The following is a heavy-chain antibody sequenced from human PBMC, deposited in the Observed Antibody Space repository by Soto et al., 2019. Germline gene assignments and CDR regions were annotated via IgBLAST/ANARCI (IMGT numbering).Heavy chain of an antibody. CDR2: ISYDGSNK. V-gene: IGHV3-30-3*02. CDR1: GFTFSSYA. J-gene: IGHJ4*02. D-gene: IGHD2-2*01. Sequence: QVQLVESGGGVVQPGRSLRLSCAASGFTFSSYAMHWVCQAPGKGLEWVAVISYDGSNKYYADSVKGRFTISRDNSKNTLYLQMNSLRAEDTAVYYCAKPSRDGSPGSRDYWGQGTLVTVSS. CDR3: AKPSRDGSPGSRDY.